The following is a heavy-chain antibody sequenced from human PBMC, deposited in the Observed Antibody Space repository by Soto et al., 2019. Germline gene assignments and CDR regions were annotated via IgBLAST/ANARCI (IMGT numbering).Heavy chain of an antibody. CDR2: VYYGGT. Sequence: PSETLSLTCTVSGGSMSSNYWSWIRQSPAKGLEWIGFVYYGGTNYNPSFESRVTMSVDTPKKQFSLELSDVTAADTAVYYCVSYRGAFYFDHWGQGTRVTVSS. V-gene: IGHV4-59*01. D-gene: IGHD4-4*01. J-gene: IGHJ4*02. CDR1: GGSMSSNY. CDR3: VSYRGAFYFDH.